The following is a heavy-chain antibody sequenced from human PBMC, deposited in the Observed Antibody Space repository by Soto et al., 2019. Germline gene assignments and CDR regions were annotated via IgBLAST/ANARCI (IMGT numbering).Heavy chain of an antibody. CDR2: ISGSGDST. CDR1: GFTFSNYA. J-gene: IGHJ3*02. CDR3: CSGFSQGAFDI. D-gene: IGHD2-15*01. V-gene: IGHV3-23*01. Sequence: PGGSLRLSCAASGFTFSNYAMSWVRQAPGKGLEWVSAISGSGDSTYYADSVKGRFTISRDNSKNTLYLQMNSLRAEDTAVYYCCSGFSQGAFDIWGQGTMVTVSS.